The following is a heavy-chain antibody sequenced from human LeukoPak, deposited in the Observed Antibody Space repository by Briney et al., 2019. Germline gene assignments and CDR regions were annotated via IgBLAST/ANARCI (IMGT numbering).Heavy chain of an antibody. CDR2: IHYSGST. CDR3: AKSGSYYRSFDY. V-gene: IGHV4-39*01. CDR1: GGSISSDSYY. D-gene: IGHD1-26*01. J-gene: IGHJ4*02. Sequence: SETLSLTCIVSGGSISSDSYYWNWIRQPPGKGLERIGSIHYSGSTYYNPSLKSRVTMSVDTSKNQFSLKLSSVTAADTAVHYCAKSGSYYRSFDYWGQGTLVTVSS.